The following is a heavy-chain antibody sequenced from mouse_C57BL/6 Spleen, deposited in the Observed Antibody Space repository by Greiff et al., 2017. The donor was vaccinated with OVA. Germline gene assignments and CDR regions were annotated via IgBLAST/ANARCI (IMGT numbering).Heavy chain of an antibody. D-gene: IGHD3-2*02. Sequence: QVQLQQSGAELVMPGASVKLSCKASGYTFTSYWMHWVKQRPGQGLEWIGEIDPSDSYTNYNQKFKGKSTLTVDKSSSTAYMQLSSLTSEDSAVYYCARRTAQVFDYWGQGTTLTVSS. CDR2: IDPSDSYT. CDR1: GYTFTSYW. CDR3: ARRTAQVFDY. J-gene: IGHJ2*01. V-gene: IGHV1-69*01.